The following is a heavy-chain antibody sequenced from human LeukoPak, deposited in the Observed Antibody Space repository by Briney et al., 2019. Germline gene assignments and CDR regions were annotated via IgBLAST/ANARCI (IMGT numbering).Heavy chain of an antibody. CDR3: AKDHGSENWFDP. Sequence: GGSLRLSCAASGFTFSSYAMSWVRQAPGKGLEWVAFIRYDGSNKYYADSVKGRFTISRDNSKNTLYLQMNSLRAEDTAAYYCAKDHGSENWFDPWGQGTLVTVSS. CDR2: IRYDGSNK. D-gene: IGHD6-25*01. CDR1: GFTFSSYA. J-gene: IGHJ5*02. V-gene: IGHV3-30*02.